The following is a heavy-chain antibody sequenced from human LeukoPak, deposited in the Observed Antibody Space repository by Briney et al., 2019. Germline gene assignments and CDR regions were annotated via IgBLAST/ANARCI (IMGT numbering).Heavy chain of an antibody. CDR1: GYTFTSYG. D-gene: IGHD4-17*01. V-gene: IGHV1-18*01. CDR3: ARDVIRNGDHSRGDAFDI. CDR2: ISAYNGNT. J-gene: IGHJ3*02. Sequence: GASVKVSCKASGYTFTSYGISWVRQAPGQGLEWMGWISAYNGNTNYAQKLQGRVTTTTDTSTSTAYMELRSLRSDDTSVYYCARDVIRNGDHSRGDAFDIWGQGTMVTVSS.